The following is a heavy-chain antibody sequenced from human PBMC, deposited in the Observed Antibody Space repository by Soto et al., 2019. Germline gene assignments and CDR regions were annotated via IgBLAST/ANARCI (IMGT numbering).Heavy chain of an antibody. CDR1: GFTFSSYA. D-gene: IGHD5-12*01. CDR3: ARDRVNSGYDLAY. CDR2: ISSNGGST. J-gene: IGHJ4*02. V-gene: IGHV3-64*01. Sequence: GGSLRLSCAASGFTFSSYAMHWVRQAPGKGLEYVSAISSNGGSTYYANSVKGRFTISRDNSKNTLYLQMGSLRAEDMAVYYCARDRVNSGYDLAYWGQGTLVTVS.